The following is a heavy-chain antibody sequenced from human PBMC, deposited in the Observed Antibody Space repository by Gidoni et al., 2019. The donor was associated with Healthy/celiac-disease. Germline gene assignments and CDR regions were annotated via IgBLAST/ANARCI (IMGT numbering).Heavy chain of an antibody. CDR3: AREDIVASNWFDH. Sequence: QVQLVQSGAEVKKPGASVKVSCKASGYTFTSYAMHWVRQAPGQRLEWMGWINAGNGNTKYSQKFQGRVTITRDTSASTAYMELSSLRSEDTAVYYCAREDIVASNWFDHWGQGTLVTVSS. CDR2: INAGNGNT. D-gene: IGHD2-15*01. CDR1: GYTFTSYA. J-gene: IGHJ5*02. V-gene: IGHV1-3*01.